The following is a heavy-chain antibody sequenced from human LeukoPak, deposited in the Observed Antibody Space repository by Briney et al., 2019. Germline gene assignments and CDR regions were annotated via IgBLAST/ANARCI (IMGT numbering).Heavy chain of an antibody. Sequence: PGGSLRLSCAASGFTVSSNYMSWVRQAPGKGPEWVSVIYSGGRTYYAASVKGRFTISRDNSKNTLYLQMNSLRAEDTAVYYCARESNSGYYLSYWGQGTLVTVSS. D-gene: IGHD3-22*01. CDR3: ARESNSGYYLSY. CDR2: IYSGGRT. CDR1: GFTVSSNY. J-gene: IGHJ4*02. V-gene: IGHV3-66*01.